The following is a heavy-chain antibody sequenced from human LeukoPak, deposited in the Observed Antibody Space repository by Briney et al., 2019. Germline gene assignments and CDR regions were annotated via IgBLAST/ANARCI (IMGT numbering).Heavy chain of an antibody. CDR3: ARRSGDRYSHKYYFDY. D-gene: IGHD2-21*02. J-gene: IGHJ4*02. CDR2: INPSGGST. CDR1: GYTFTSYY. Sequence: ASVKVSCKASGYTFTSYYMHWVRQAPGRGLEWMGIINPSGGSTSYAQKFQGRVTMTRDTSTSTVHMELSSLRSEDTAVYYCARRSGDRYSHKYYFDYWGQGTLVTVSS. V-gene: IGHV1-46*01.